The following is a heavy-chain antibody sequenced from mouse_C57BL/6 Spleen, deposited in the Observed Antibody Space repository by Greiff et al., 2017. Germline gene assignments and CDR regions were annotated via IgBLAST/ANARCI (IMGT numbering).Heavy chain of an antibody. J-gene: IGHJ2*01. D-gene: IGHD1-1*01. CDR1: GYAFSSYW. CDR3: ARWDYYYGSSYFDY. CDR2: IYPGDGDT. Sequence: QVQLQQSGAELVKPGASVKISCKASGYAFSSYWMNWVKQRPGKGLEWIGQIYPGDGDTNYNGKFKGKATLTADKSSSTAYMQLSSLTSEDSAVYFCARWDYYYGSSYFDYWGQGTTLTVSS. V-gene: IGHV1-80*01.